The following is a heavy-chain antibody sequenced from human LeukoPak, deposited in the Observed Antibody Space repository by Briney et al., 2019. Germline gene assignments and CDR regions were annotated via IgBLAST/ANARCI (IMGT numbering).Heavy chain of an antibody. D-gene: IGHD6-13*01. Sequence: PSETLSLTCTVSGGSISSYYWSWIRQPPGKGLEWIGEINHSGSTNYNPSLKSRVTISVDTSKNQFSLKLSSVTAADTAVYYCARGRGYSSSWYYYYGMDVWGQGTTVTVSS. J-gene: IGHJ6*02. CDR3: ARGRGYSSSWYYYYGMDV. CDR1: GGSISSYY. V-gene: IGHV4-34*01. CDR2: INHSGST.